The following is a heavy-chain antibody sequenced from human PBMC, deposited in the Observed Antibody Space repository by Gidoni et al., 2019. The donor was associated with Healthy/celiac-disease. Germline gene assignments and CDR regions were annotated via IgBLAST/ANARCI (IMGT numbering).Heavy chain of an antibody. D-gene: IGHD5-12*01. V-gene: IGHV4-30-4*01. J-gene: IGHJ4*02. Sequence: VQLQESGPGLLKPSQNLSLTCTSPGGAIRSGDYYWSWIRQPPGKGLDWIGYIYYSGSTYYNPSLKSRVTISVDTSKNQLSLKLSSVTAADTAVYYCAYSGYERGKYYFDYWGQGTLVTVSS. CDR2: IYYSGST. CDR1: GGAIRSGDYY. CDR3: AYSGYERGKYYFDY.